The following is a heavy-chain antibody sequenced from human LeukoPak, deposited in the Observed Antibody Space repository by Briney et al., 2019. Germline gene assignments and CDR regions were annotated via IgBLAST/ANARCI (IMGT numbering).Heavy chain of an antibody. Sequence: PSETLSLTCTVSGGSISSSIYSWGWIRQPPGKGLEWIASIYYGGTTNYNPSLESRVIISLDTSKNQFSLKLSYVTAADTALYYCARDPGGSGGMYARNLFDYWGQGTLVTVSS. V-gene: IGHV4-39*07. D-gene: IGHD2-8*02. CDR1: GGSISSSIYS. J-gene: IGHJ4*02. CDR3: ARDPGGSGGMYARNLFDY. CDR2: IYYGGTT.